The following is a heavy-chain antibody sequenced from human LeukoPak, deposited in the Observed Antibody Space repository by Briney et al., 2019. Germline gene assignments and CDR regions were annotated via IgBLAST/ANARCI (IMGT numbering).Heavy chain of an antibody. CDR3: ARDPGGCSGGRCFFFRVMREIDY. J-gene: IGHJ4*02. CDR2: IIPILGIA. D-gene: IGHD2-15*01. Sequence: GASVKVSCKASGCTFSSYAISWVRQAPGQGLEWMGRIIPILGIANYAQKFQGRVTITADKSTSTAYMELSSLRSEDTAVYYCARDPGGCSGGRCFFFRVMREIDYWGQGTLVTVSS. V-gene: IGHV1-69*04. CDR1: GCTFSSYA.